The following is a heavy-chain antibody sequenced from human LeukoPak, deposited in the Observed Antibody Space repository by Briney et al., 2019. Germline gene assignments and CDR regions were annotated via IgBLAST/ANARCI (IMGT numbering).Heavy chain of an antibody. CDR2: IYYSGST. CDR3: ARGGRGSSWFDN. Sequence: SETLSLTCTVSGGSISSTNYYWVWIRQPPGKGLDWIGSIYYSGSTYYNPSLKSRVTISVDTSKNQFSLKLSSVTAADTAVYYCARGGRGSSWFDNWGQGTLVTVSS. V-gene: IGHV4-39*01. CDR1: GGSISSTNYY. J-gene: IGHJ4*02. D-gene: IGHD6-13*01.